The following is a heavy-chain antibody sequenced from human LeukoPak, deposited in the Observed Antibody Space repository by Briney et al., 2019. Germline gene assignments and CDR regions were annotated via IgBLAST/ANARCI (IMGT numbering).Heavy chain of an antibody. Sequence: EGSLRLSCAASGFTFSSYAMSWVRQAPGKGLEWVSAISGSGGSTYYADSVKGRFTISRDNSKNTLYLQMNSLRAEDTAVYYCAKDSTVDYGNFLYYFDYWGQGTLVTVSS. CDR2: ISGSGGST. V-gene: IGHV3-23*01. CDR1: GFTFSSYA. D-gene: IGHD4-11*01. J-gene: IGHJ4*02. CDR3: AKDSTVDYGNFLYYFDY.